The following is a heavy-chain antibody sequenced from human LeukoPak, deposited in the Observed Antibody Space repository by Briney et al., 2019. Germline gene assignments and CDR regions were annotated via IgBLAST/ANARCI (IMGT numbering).Heavy chain of an antibody. CDR3: ARVSDARHPDY. CDR1: GGSISSGDYY. J-gene: IGHJ4*02. V-gene: IGHV4-30-4*01. CDR2: IYYSGST. Sequence: SETLSLTCTVSGGSISSGDYYWSWIRQPPGKGLEWIGYIYYSGSTYYNPSLKSRVLISADTSMNQFSLHLSSVTAADTAVYYCARVSDARHPDYWGQGTLVTVSS.